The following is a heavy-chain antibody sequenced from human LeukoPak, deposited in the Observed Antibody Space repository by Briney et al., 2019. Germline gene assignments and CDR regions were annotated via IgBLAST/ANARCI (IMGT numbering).Heavy chain of an antibody. CDR1: GFTFSSYA. D-gene: IGHD1-26*01. Sequence: PGGSLRLSCAASGFTFSSYAMNWVRQAPEKGLEWVSIITSSGGRTHYADSVKGRFTISRDNSKNTLYLQMSSLRAEDTAVYYCARHDSAVGALFIWGQGTLVTVSS. J-gene: IGHJ4*02. CDR3: ARHDSAVGALFI. V-gene: IGHV3-23*01. CDR2: ITSSGGRT.